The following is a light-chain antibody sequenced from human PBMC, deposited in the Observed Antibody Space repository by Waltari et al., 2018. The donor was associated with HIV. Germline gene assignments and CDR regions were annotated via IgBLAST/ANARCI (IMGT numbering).Light chain of an antibody. J-gene: IGKJ1*01. CDR2: AAS. CDR1: QSISSY. CDR3: QQSYSTPPEKT. Sequence: DIQMTQSPSSLSASVGDRVTITCRASQSISSYLNLYQQKPGKAPKLLIYAASSLQSGVPSRFSGSGSGTDFTLTISSLQPEDFATYYCQQSYSTPPEKTFGQGTKVEIK. V-gene: IGKV1-39*01.